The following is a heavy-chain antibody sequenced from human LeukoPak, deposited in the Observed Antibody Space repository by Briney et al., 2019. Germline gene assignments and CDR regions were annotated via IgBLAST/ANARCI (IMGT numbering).Heavy chain of an antibody. CDR3: ARASRVTAYMDV. CDR2: INHSGST. Sequence: PSETLSLTCVVYGGFFSGYYWSWIRQPPGKGLEWIGEINHSGSTNYNPSLKSRVTISVDTSKNQFSLKLSSVTAADTAVYYCARASRVTAYMDVWGKGTTVTVFS. D-gene: IGHD5-18*01. CDR1: GGFFSGYY. J-gene: IGHJ6*03. V-gene: IGHV4-34*01.